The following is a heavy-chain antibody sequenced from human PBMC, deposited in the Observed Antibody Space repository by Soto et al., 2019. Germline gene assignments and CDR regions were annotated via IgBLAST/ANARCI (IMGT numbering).Heavy chain of an antibody. V-gene: IGHV3-23*01. D-gene: IGHD6-19*01. CDR2: ISGSGGST. Sequence: PGGSLILSCAASGFIFSDFYMSWIRQAPGKGLEWVSAISGSGGSTYYADSVKGRFTISRDNSKNTLYLQMNSLRAEDTAVYYCAKDTGYSSGWYYFDYWGQGTLVTVSS. J-gene: IGHJ4*02. CDR3: AKDTGYSSGWYYFDY. CDR1: GFIFSDFY.